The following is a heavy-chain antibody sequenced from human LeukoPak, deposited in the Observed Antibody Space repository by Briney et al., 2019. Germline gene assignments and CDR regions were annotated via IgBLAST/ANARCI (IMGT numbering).Heavy chain of an antibody. CDR1: GFTFSSYW. CDR2: IKSDGST. D-gene: IGHD3-22*01. CDR3: ARAPSEIGGYYPEYFRH. J-gene: IGHJ1*01. V-gene: IGHV3-74*01. Sequence: PGGSLRLSCAASGFTFSSYWMHSVRQAPGKGLVWVSRIKSDGSTNYADSVKGRFTISRDNAKNTLSLQMNSLRAEDTGVYYCARAPSEIGGYYPEYFRHWGQGTLVTVSS.